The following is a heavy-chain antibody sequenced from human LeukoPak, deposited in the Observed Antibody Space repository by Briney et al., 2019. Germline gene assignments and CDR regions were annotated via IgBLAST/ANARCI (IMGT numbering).Heavy chain of an antibody. CDR2: INPNSGGT. J-gene: IGHJ4*02. D-gene: IGHD4-23*01. CDR1: GYTFTGYY. V-gene: IGHV1-2*06. CDR3: ARDLYGGNSISGY. Sequence: ASVKVSCKAPGYTFTGYYMHWVRQAPGQGLEWMGRINPNSGGTNYAQKFQGRVTMTRDTSISTAYMELSRLRSDDTAVYYCARDLYGGNSISGYWGQGTLVTVSS.